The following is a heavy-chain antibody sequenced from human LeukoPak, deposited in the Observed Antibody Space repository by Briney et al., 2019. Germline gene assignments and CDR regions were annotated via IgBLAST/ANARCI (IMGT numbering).Heavy chain of an antibody. V-gene: IGHV4-59*01. J-gene: IGHJ4*02. CDR2: IYYSGST. CDR1: GGSISSYY. D-gene: IGHD3-9*01. CDR3: ANQIYDILTGYSLHFDY. Sequence: SETLSLTCTVSGGSISSYYWSWIRQPPGRGLEWIGNIYYSGSTNYNPSLKSRVTISVDTSKNQFSLKLSSVTAADTAMYYCANQIYDILTGYSLHFDYWGQGTLVTVSS.